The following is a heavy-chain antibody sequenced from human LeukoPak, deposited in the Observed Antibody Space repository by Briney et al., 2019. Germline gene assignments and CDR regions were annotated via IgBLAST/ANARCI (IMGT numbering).Heavy chain of an antibody. D-gene: IGHD3-10*01. V-gene: IGHV4-34*01. J-gene: IGHJ4*02. Sequence: SETLSLTCAVYGGSFSGYYWSWIRQPPGKGLEWIGEINHSGSTNYNPSLKSRVTISVDTSKNQFSLKLSSVTAADTAVYYCARGRRFGGDLDYWAQGTLVTVSS. CDR1: GGSFSGYY. CDR3: ARGRRFGGDLDY. CDR2: INHSGST.